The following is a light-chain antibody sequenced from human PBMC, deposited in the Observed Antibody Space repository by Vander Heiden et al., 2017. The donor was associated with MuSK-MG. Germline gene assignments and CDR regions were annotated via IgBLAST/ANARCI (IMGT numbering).Light chain of an antibody. CDR2: DVN. CDR3: CSYAGTYTWV. V-gene: IGLV2-11*01. Sequence: QSALTQPPSVSGSPGQSVTISCTGTSSDGGIYHDVSWYLQDPGKGLKIVIYDVNKRPSGVPDRFSGFKSGNTASLTISGLQAEDEADYHCCSYAGTYTWVFGGGTKLTVL. CDR1: SSDGGIYHD. J-gene: IGLJ3*02.